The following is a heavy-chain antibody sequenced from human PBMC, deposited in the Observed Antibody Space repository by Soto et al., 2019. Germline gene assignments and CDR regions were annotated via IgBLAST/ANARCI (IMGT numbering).Heavy chain of an antibody. V-gene: IGHV4-61*01. D-gene: IGHD4-17*01. CDR3: ARGATVTQFDF. CDR2: GSYSGTT. Sequence: QVQLQESGPGLVKPSETLSLTCTVSGVSVSSGSFYWAWIRQPPGKELEWIGFGSYSGTTNYKPTIKSRITISVDTSRSQISLKVSSLTAADTAVYYCARGATVTQFDFWGQGTLVTVSS. CDR1: GVSVSSGSFY. J-gene: IGHJ4*02.